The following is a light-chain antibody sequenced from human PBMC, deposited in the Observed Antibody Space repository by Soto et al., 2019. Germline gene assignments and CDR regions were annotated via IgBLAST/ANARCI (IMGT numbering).Light chain of an antibody. CDR1: QRVSRN. J-gene: IGKJ1*01. CDR3: QQRSIWPPWT. CDR2: DAS. Sequence: EIMMTQSPATLSVSPGERATLSCRASQRVSRNLAWYQQKPGQAPRLLIYDASTRATGIPDRFSGSGSETEFTLTISSLQSEDYAIYYCQQRSIWPPWTFGQGTKV. V-gene: IGKV3-15*01.